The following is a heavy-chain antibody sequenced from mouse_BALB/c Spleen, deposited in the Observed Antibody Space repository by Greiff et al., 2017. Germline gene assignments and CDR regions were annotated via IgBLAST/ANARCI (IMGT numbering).Heavy chain of an antibody. CDR2: INPYNDGT. CDR3: ARRELDGYYKYYFDY. V-gene: IGHV1-14*01. J-gene: IGHJ2*01. D-gene: IGHD2-3*01. Sequence: EVQLQQSGPELVKPGASVKMSCKASGYTFTSYVMHWVKQKPGQGLEWIGYINPYNDGTKYNEKFKGKATLTSDKSSSTAYMELSSLTSEDSAVYYCARRELDGYYKYYFDYWGQGTTLTVSS. CDR1: GYTFTSYV.